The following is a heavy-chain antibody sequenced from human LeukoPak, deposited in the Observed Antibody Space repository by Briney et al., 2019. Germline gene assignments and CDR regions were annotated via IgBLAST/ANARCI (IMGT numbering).Heavy chain of an antibody. V-gene: IGHV4-59*01. Sequence: PSETLSLTCTVSGGSISSYYWSWIRQPPGKVLEWNGYIYYSGSTNYNTSLKSQARISVDTSKNQFSLKLSSVTAADTAVYYCARDFGYSSSPRHYYYYGMDVWGPGTTVTVSS. CDR3: ARDFGYSSSPRHYYYYGMDV. J-gene: IGHJ6*02. CDR2: IYYSGST. CDR1: GGSISSYY. D-gene: IGHD6-6*01.